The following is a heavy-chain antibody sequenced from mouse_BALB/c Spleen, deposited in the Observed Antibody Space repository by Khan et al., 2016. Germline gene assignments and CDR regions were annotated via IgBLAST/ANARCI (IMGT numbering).Heavy chain of an antibody. CDR2: IDPYNGGT. CDR1: GYAFTSYN. V-gene: IGHV1S135*01. CDR3: GSDLLWYAMDY. J-gene: IGHJ4*01. D-gene: IGHD2-1*01. Sequence: VQLKESGPELVKPGASVKVSCKASGYAFTSYNMYWLKQSHGKSLEWIGYIDPYNGGTMYNPKFKGKATLTVDNSSSTAYIHLNSLTPEDSAVYYCGSDLLWYAMDYWGQGTAGTVSS.